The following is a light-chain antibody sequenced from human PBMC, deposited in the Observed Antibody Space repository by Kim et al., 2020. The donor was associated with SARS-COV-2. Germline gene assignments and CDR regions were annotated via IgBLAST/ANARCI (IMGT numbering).Light chain of an antibody. CDR1: NVGRKS. CDR3: QVWDNSSDHPV. V-gene: IGLV3-21*04. Sequence: PGRKAGRNSGGNNVGRKSVQWYQQKTGQAAVVVMYYDSGRSSGIPERCSGANTGKTATMTISRVEAGDEADDYCQVWDNSSDHPVFGGGTQLTVL. CDR2: YDS. J-gene: IGLJ3*02.